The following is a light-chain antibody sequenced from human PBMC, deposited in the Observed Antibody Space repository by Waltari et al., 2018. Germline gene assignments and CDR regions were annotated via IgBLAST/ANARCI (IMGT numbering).Light chain of an antibody. V-gene: IGKV1-39*01. CDR1: QSITIY. J-gene: IGKJ4*01. CDR2: AAS. CDR3: QQSYSALT. Sequence: DIQMTQSPSSLSASVGDRVTITCRASQSITIYLNWYQHKPGKAPKLLIYAASSLQGGVPTRVSGSGSGTDFNLTISTLQPEDFATYYCQQSYSALTFGGGTKVEIK.